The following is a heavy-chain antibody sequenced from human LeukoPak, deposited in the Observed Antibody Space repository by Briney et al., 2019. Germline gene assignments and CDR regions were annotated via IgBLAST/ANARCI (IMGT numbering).Heavy chain of an antibody. Sequence: GGSLRLSCAASGFTFSSFWMHWVRQAPGKGLVWVSRVNGDGSSTTYADSVKGRFTISRDSAKNTVYLQTNSLRAEDTAVYYCARPQHGDLYAFDIWGHGTMVTVSS. CDR2: VNGDGSST. D-gene: IGHD4-17*01. CDR1: GFTFSSFW. J-gene: IGHJ3*02. V-gene: IGHV3-74*01. CDR3: ARPQHGDLYAFDI.